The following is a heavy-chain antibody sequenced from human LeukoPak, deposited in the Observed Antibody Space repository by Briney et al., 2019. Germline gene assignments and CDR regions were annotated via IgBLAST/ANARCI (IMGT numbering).Heavy chain of an antibody. CDR3: AHVAYRGGDCAGIPGYYFDY. Sequence: SGPTLVKPTQTLTLTCTFSGFSPSTSGVGVGGIRQPPGKALEWLALIYWDDDKRYSPSLKSRLTITKDTSKNQVVLTMTNMDPVDTATYYCAHVAYRGGDCAGIPGYYFDYWGQGTLVTVSS. J-gene: IGHJ4*02. D-gene: IGHD2-21*02. V-gene: IGHV2-5*02. CDR1: GFSPSTSGVG. CDR2: IYWDDDK.